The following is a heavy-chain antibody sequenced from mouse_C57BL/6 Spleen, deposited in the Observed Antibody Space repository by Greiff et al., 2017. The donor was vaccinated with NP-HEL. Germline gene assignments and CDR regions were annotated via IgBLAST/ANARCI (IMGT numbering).Heavy chain of an antibody. CDR3: ARNYGYYFDY. V-gene: IGHV5-17*01. CDR2: ISSGSSTI. D-gene: IGHD1-1*01. J-gene: IGHJ2*01. Sequence: EVKLVESGGGLVKPGGSLKLSCAGSGFTFSDYGMHWVRQAPEKGLEWVAYISSGSSTIYYADTVKGRFTISRDNAKNTLFLQMTSLRSEDTAMYYCARNYGYYFDYWGQGTTLTVSS. CDR1: GFTFSDYG.